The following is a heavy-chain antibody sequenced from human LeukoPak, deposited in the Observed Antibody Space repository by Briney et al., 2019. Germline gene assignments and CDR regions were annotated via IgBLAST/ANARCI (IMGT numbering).Heavy chain of an antibody. CDR1: GGPISSSNW. CDR2: IYHSGST. J-gene: IGHJ3*02. D-gene: IGHD2-2*01. Sequence: EPSETLSLTCAVSGGPISSSNWWSWVRQPPGKGLESIGEIYHSGSTNYNPSLKSRVTISVDKSKNQFSLKLSSVTAADTAVYYCARTIYCSSTSCYPGDAFDIWGQGTMVTVSS. CDR3: ARTIYCSSTSCYPGDAFDI. V-gene: IGHV4-4*02.